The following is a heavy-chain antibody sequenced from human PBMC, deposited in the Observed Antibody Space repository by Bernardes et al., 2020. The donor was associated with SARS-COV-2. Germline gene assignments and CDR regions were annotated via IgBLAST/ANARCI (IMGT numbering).Heavy chain of an antibody. J-gene: IGHJ6*02. CDR3: ARHTPGKVTTRFFHSGMDV. Sequence: SETLSLTCTVSGASIISGDYNWCWVRQPPGKGLEWIGTLSFSGNTYYNPTLRSRLTFPVDTSKNHFSLQMTSVPAADTAVYYCARHTPGKVTTRFFHSGMDVWGQGTTVTVFS. CDR2: LSFSGNT. V-gene: IGHV4-39*01. CDR1: GASIISGDYN. D-gene: IGHD4-17*01.